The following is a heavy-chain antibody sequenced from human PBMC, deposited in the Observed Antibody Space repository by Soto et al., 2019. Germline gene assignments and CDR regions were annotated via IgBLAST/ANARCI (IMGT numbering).Heavy chain of an antibody. J-gene: IGHJ5*02. CDR2: FDPEDGET. CDR3: ATYRDPYCSGGSCYYWFDP. Sequence: ASVKVSCKVSGYTLTELSMHWVRQAPGKGLEWMGGFDPEDGETIYAQKFQGRVTMTEDTSTDTAYMELSSLRSEDTAVYYCATYRDPYCSGGSCYYWFDPWGQGTLVTGSS. D-gene: IGHD2-15*01. V-gene: IGHV1-24*01. CDR1: GYTLTELS.